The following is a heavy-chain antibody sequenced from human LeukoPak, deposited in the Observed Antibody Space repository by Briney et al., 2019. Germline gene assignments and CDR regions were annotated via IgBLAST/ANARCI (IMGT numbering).Heavy chain of an antibody. J-gene: IGHJ3*01. Sequence: PSETLSLTCTVSGDSITGPYYWGWIRQPPGKGLEWIGSVYHSGSTYYSRSLESRVTMSVDTSKNQFSLKLTSVTAADTAVYYCASLPAIVTAFQFWGQGTMVTVS. CDR2: VYHSGST. V-gene: IGHV4-38-2*02. CDR1: GDSITGPYY. CDR3: ASLPAIVTAFQF. D-gene: IGHD2/OR15-2a*01.